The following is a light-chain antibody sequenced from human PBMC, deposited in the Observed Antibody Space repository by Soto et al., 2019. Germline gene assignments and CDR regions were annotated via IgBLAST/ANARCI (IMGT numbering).Light chain of an antibody. CDR2: DVS. V-gene: IGKV1-12*01. Sequence: DIQMTQSPSSVSASVGDRVTISCQASQGISRSLAWYQQKPGKAPKLLIYDVSNLESGVPSRFSGSGSGTEFTLTISSLQPDDFATYFCQQSYGTFGPGTKVDIK. CDR3: QQSYGT. CDR1: QGISRS. J-gene: IGKJ3*01.